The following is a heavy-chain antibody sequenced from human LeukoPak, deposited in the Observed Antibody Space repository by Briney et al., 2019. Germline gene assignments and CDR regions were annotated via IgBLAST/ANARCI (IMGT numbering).Heavy chain of an antibody. CDR1: GFTFSSYS. V-gene: IGHV3-21*01. Sequence: GGSLRLSCAASGFTFSSYSMNWVCQAPGKGLEWVSSISSSSSYIYYADSVKGRFTISRDNAKNSLYLQMNSLRAEDTAVYYCARDRIAAANWFDPWGQGTLVTVSS. CDR3: ARDRIAAANWFDP. J-gene: IGHJ5*02. D-gene: IGHD6-13*01. CDR2: ISSSSSYI.